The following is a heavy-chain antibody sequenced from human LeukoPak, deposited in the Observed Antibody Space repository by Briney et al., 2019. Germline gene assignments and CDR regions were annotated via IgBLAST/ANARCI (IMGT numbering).Heavy chain of an antibody. J-gene: IGHJ6*03. CDR3: ARGSYYGSGAYYMDV. Sequence: GGSLRLSCAASGFTVSNNYMSWVRHSPGQGLEWVSILHSDGETYSADSVKGRFTISGDNSKNMLYLQMNSLRVEDTAVYYCARGSYYGSGAYYMDVWGKGTTVTVSS. CDR1: GFTVSNNY. D-gene: IGHD3-22*01. CDR2: LHSDGET. V-gene: IGHV3-66*02.